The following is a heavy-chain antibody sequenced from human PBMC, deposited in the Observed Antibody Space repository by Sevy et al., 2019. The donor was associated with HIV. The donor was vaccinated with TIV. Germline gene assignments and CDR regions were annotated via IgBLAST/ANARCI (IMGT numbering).Heavy chain of an antibody. CDR1: GYTFTSYG. CDR3: AREVGEQQLVPDY. CDR2: ISAYNGNT. J-gene: IGHJ4*02. Sequence: ASVKVSCKASGYTFTSYGISWVRQAPGQGLEWMGWISAYNGNTNYAQKPQGRVTLTTETSTSTANLELRSLGSDDTAVYYCAREVGEQQLVPDYWGQGTLVTVSS. V-gene: IGHV1-18*01. D-gene: IGHD6-13*01.